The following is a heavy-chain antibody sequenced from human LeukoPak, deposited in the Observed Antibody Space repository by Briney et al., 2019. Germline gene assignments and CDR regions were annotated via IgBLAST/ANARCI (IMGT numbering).Heavy chain of an antibody. V-gene: IGHV1-18*01. Sequence: PWASVNVSCKASGYTFTSYGISWVRQAPGQGLEWMGWISAYNGNTNYAQKLQGRVTMTTDTSTSTAYMELRSLRSDDTAVYYCARSPHLLVVITMFHDYWGQGTLVTVSS. D-gene: IGHD3-22*01. J-gene: IGHJ4*02. CDR1: GYTFTSYG. CDR2: ISAYNGNT. CDR3: ARSPHLLVVITMFHDY.